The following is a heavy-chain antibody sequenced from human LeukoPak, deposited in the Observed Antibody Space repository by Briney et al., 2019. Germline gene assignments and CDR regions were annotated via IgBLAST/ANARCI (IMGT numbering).Heavy chain of an antibody. CDR2: IRSNSDGGTI. CDR1: GFTFSNAW. CDR3: ATDFYDST. J-gene: IGHJ5*02. D-gene: IGHD3-22*01. Sequence: GGSLRLSCATSGFTFSNAWMNWVRQAPGKGLEWVGHIRSNSDGGTIDYAAPVKGRFTLSRDDSKTTLYLQMNSLQTEDTAVYYCATDFYDSTWGQGTLVTVSS. V-gene: IGHV3-15*07.